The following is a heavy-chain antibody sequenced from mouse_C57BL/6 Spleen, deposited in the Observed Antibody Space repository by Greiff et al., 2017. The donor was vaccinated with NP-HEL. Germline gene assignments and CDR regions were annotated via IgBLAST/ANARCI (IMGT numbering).Heavy chain of an antibody. J-gene: IGHJ4*01. D-gene: IGHD1-2*01. V-gene: IGHV1-50*01. CDR3: ARWGTTAYAMDY. CDR1: GYTFTSYW. Sequence: VQLQQPGAELVKPGASVKLSCKASGYTFTSYWMQWVKQRPGQGLEWIGEIDPSDSYTNYNQKFKGKATLTVDTSSSTAYMQLSSLTSEDSAVYYCARWGTTAYAMDYWGQGTSVTVSS. CDR2: IDPSDSYT.